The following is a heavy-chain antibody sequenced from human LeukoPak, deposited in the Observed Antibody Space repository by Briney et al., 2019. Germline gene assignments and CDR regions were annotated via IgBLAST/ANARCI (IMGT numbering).Heavy chain of an antibody. V-gene: IGHV5-10-1*01. D-gene: IGHD3-22*01. CDR3: ARQGGFYDNRGCNDAFDI. CDR1: GYSFTTSW. CDR2: IDPSDSYT. Sequence: GASLRISCKSSGYSFTTSWISWVRPMPGKGLEWMGRIDPSDSYTNYSPSFQGHVTISVDKSVSTAYLQWSSLKASDTAMYYCARQGGFYDNRGCNDAFDIWGQGTVVTVSS. J-gene: IGHJ3*02.